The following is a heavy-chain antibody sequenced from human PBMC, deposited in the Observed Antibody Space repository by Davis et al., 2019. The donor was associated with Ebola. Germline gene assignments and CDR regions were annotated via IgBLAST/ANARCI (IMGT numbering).Heavy chain of an antibody. CDR1: GFTFSGSA. CDR2: IRSKANSYAT. J-gene: IGHJ6*02. D-gene: IGHD3-3*01. Sequence: GESLKIPCAASGFTFSGSAMHWVRQASGKGLEWVGRIRSKANSYATAYAASVKGRFTISRDNSKNTLYLQMNSLRAEDTAVYYCARVSIFGVVILAWNGMDVWGQGTTVTVSS. V-gene: IGHV3-73*01. CDR3: ARVSIFGVVILAWNGMDV.